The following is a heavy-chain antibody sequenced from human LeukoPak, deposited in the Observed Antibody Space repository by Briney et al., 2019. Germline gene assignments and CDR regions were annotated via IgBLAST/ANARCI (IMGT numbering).Heavy chain of an antibody. CDR2: IHDGGTN. D-gene: IGHD3-16*02. Sequence: SLTCTVSGGSITNSYWSWIRQSPGKGLEWIGYIHDGGTNNHNTSLKRRVTLSIATSANQFSLTLRSVTTADTAVYYCARGATRLRLGELSLKFDYWGQGTLVTXSS. J-gene: IGHJ4*02. CDR1: GGSITNSY. V-gene: IGHV4-59*01. CDR3: ARGATRLRLGELSLKFDY.